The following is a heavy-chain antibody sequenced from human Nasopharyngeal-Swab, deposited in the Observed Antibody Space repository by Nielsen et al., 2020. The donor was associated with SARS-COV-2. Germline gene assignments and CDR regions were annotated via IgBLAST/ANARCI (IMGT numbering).Heavy chain of an antibody. D-gene: IGHD5/OR15-5a*01. CDR2: ISYDGSNK. J-gene: IGHJ6*02. CDR3: ARDGPSTYYYYGMDV. CDR1: GFTFSRYA. V-gene: IGHV3-30*04. Sequence: GESLKISCAASGFTFSRYAMHWVRQAPGKGLEWVAVISYDGSNKYYADSVKGRFTISRDNSKNTLYLQMNSLRAEDTAVYYCARDGPSTYYYYGMDVWGQGTTVTVSS.